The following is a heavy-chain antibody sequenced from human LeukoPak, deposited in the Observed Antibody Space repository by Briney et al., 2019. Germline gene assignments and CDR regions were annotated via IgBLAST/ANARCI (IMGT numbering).Heavy chain of an antibody. CDR3: ARGGRRTPYYFDY. CDR2: LSYSGST. D-gene: IGHD2-2*01. Sequence: SETLSLTCTVPGGSISSYYWSWIRQPPGKGLEWIGCLSYSGSTDYNPSLKSRVTISLDTSKNQFSLKLSSVTAADTAVYYCARGGRRTPYYFDYWGQGTLVTVSS. CDR1: GGSISSYY. V-gene: IGHV4-59*01. J-gene: IGHJ4*02.